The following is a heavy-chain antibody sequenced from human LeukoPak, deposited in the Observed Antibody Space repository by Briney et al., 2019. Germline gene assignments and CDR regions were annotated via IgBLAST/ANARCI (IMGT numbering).Heavy chain of an antibody. J-gene: IGHJ4*02. D-gene: IGHD6-13*01. CDR2: ISVSGGST. CDR1: GFTFSSYA. Sequence: GGSLRLSCAASGFTFSSYAMSWVRQAPGKGLEWVSAISVSGGSTYYADSVKGRFTISRDNSKNTLYLQMNSLRAEDTAVYYCAKDLRYSSSWDDYWGQGTLVTVSS. CDR3: AKDLRYSSSWDDY. V-gene: IGHV3-23*01.